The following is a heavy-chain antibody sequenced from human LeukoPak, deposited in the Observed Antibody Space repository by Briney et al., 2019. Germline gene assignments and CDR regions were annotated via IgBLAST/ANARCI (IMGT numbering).Heavy chain of an antibody. CDR1: GFSFSSCA. D-gene: IGHD3-22*01. V-gene: IGHV3-23*01. Sequence: QPGGSLTLSCAVSGFSFSSCAMSWVRQAPGKGLERVSAISGSGGSTYYADSVKGRLTISRDNSKKTLYLQMNSLRAEDTAVYYCAKHRDYYYDSSGFDYWGQGTLVTVSS. CDR2: ISGSGGST. CDR3: AKHRDYYYDSSGFDY. J-gene: IGHJ4*02.